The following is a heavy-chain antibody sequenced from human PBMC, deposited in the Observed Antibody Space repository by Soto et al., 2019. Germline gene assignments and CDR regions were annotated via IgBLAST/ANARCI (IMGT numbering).Heavy chain of an antibody. D-gene: IGHD3-10*01. CDR2: MYPTNSET. Sequence: GESLKISCMGSGYAFINFWIGWVRQMPGKGLEWIGIMYPTNSETRYSPSFQGQVTMSVDKSTATAYLQWSSLKASDTGIYYCARPCGSGTYYKSDYWGQGTPVTVSS. CDR1: GYAFINFW. CDR3: ARPCGSGTYYKSDY. J-gene: IGHJ4*02. V-gene: IGHV5-51*01.